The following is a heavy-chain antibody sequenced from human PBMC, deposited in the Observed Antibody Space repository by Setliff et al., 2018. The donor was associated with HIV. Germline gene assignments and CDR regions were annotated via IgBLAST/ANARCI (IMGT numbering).Heavy chain of an antibody. V-gene: IGHV1-8*01. J-gene: IGHJ6*04. CDR1: GHTFSNSD. Sequence: ASVKVSCKASGHTFSNSDIHWVRRATGQGLEWMGWMNPNTGVAGYALKFQGRVTMPRDNSISTAYMELSSLTSEDTAVYWCASGKGVGGVIITGGLDGWGKGTTVTVSS. D-gene: IGHD3-10*01. CDR3: ASGKGVGGVIITGGLDG. CDR2: MNPNTGVA.